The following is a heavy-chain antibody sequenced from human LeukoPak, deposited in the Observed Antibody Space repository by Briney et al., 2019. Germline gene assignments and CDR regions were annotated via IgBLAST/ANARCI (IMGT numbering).Heavy chain of an antibody. D-gene: IGHD1-26*01. Sequence: APVKVSCKVSGYTLTELSMHWVRQAPGKGLEWMGGFDPEDGETIYAQKFQGRVTMTEDTSTDTAYMELSSLRSEDTAVYYCATAPPNGSPGYAFDIWGQGTMVTVSS. J-gene: IGHJ3*02. V-gene: IGHV1-24*01. CDR3: ATAPPNGSPGYAFDI. CDR1: GYTLTELS. CDR2: FDPEDGET.